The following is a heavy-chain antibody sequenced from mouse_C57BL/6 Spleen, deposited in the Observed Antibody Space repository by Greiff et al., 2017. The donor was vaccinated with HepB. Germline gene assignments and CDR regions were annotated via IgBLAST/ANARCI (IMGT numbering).Heavy chain of an antibody. Sequence: VQLQQSGAELVMPGASVKLSCKASGYTFTSYWMHWVKQRPGQGLEWIGEIDPSDSYTNYNQKFKGKSTLTVDKSSSTAYMQLSSLTSEDSAVYYCARRGRYSNYEAWFAYWGQGTLVTVSA. J-gene: IGHJ3*01. CDR3: ARRGRYSNYEAWFAY. D-gene: IGHD2-5*01. V-gene: IGHV1-69*01. CDR1: GYTFTSYW. CDR2: IDPSDSYT.